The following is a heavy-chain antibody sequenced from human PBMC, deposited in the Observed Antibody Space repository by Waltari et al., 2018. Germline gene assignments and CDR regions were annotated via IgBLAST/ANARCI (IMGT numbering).Heavy chain of an antibody. Sequence: QVQLQESGPGLVKPSQTLTLTCTVSSGSISIPDYFRSWIRQAPGKGLEWIGSVSYRGITYYNPSLESRVTMSVDTSKNQFSLNLNSMTAADAAVYYCARTTFVRYFDYWGQGTLVTVSS. CDR1: SGSISIPDYF. V-gene: IGHV4-30-4*01. D-gene: IGHD1-1*01. J-gene: IGHJ4*01. CDR3: ARTTFVRYFDY. CDR2: VSYRGIT.